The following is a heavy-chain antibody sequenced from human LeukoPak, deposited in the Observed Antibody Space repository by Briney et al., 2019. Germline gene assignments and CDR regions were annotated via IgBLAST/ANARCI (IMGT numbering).Heavy chain of an antibody. J-gene: IGHJ6*02. D-gene: IGHD4-11*01. CDR3: ARTADPTTDYYGMDV. Sequence: SVKVSCKASGGTFSSSAISWVRQAPGQGLEWMGRIIPILGTANYAQKFQGRVTITADKSTSTAYMELSSLRSEDTAVYYCARTADPTTDYYGMDVWGQGTTVTVSS. CDR2: IIPILGTA. V-gene: IGHV1-69*04. CDR1: GGTFSSSA.